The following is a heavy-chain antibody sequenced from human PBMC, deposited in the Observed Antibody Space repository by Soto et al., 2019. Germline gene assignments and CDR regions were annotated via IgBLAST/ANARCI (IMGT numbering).Heavy chain of an antibody. J-gene: IGHJ6*02. CDR2: IYTSGST. CDR1: GGSISSYY. D-gene: IGHD3-10*01. CDR3: ARGYYYGSGSYYLDYYYYGMDV. Sequence: LSLTCTVSGGSISSYYWSWIRQPAGKGLEWIGRIYTSGSTNYNPSLKSRVTMSVDTSKNQFSLKLSSVTAADTAVYYCARGYYYGSGSYYLDYYYYGMDVWGQGTTVTVSS. V-gene: IGHV4-4*07.